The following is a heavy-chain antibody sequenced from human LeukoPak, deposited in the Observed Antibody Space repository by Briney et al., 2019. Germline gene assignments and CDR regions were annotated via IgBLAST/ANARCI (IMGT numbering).Heavy chain of an antibody. CDR1: GFTFSSYS. V-gene: IGHV3-21*01. J-gene: IGHJ4*02. CDR2: ISSSSSYI. D-gene: IGHD6-13*01. CDR3: AARIAAAAYPFDY. Sequence: PGGSLRLSCAASGFTFSSYSMNWVRQAPGKGLEWVSSISSSSSYIYYADSVKGRFTISRDNSKNTLYLQMNSLRAEDTAVYYCAARIAAAAYPFDYWGQGTLVTVSS.